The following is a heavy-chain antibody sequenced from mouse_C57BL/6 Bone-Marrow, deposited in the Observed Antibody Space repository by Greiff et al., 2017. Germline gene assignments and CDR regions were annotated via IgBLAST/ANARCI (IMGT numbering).Heavy chain of an antibody. CDR1: GFTFSSYA. CDR3: ARILYDGYYDYYAMDY. CDR2: ISDGGSYT. V-gene: IGHV5-4*03. Sequence: EVMLVESGGGLVKPGGSLKLSCAASGFTFSSYAMSWVRQTPEKRLEWVATISDGGSYTYYPDNVKGRFTISRDNAKNNLYLQMSHLKSEDTAMYYCARILYDGYYDYYAMDYWGQGTSVTVSS. D-gene: IGHD2-3*01. J-gene: IGHJ4*01.